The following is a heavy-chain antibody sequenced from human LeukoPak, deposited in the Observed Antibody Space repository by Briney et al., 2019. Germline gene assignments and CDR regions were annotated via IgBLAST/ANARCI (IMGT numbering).Heavy chain of an antibody. CDR1: GFTVSSNY. Sequence: GGSLRLSCAASGFTVSSNYMSWVRQAPGKGLEWVSVIYSGGSAYYADPVKGRFTISRDNSKNTLSLQMNSLRAEDTAVYYCARVVGGYSYAFDYWGQGTLVTVSS. J-gene: IGHJ4*02. D-gene: IGHD5-18*01. CDR3: ARVVGGYSYAFDY. V-gene: IGHV3-66*01. CDR2: IYSGGSA.